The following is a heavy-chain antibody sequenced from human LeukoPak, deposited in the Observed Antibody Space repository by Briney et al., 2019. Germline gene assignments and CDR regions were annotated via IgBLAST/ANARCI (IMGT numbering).Heavy chain of an antibody. V-gene: IGHV4-59*03. CDR1: GGSISSYY. CDR2: VYSSGSI. D-gene: IGHD5-18*01. CDR3: ARGYSYYFES. Sequence: SETLSLTCTVSGGSISSYYWSWIRQPPGKGLEWIGYVYSSGSINYNPSLKSRVTISVDTSKNQFSLKLSSVTAADTAVYYCARGYSYYFESWGQGTLVTVSS. J-gene: IGHJ4*02.